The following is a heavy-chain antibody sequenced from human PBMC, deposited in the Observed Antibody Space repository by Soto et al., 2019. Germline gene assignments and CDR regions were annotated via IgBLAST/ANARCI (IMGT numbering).Heavy chain of an antibody. Sequence: EVPLVESGGGLVQPGTSLRLTCAASGFTFDDYAMHWVRQVPGKGLEWVSGISWNSGSVDYADSVKGRFTISRDNAKRTLYLQLNSLTPGDTGFYYCAKDFDFWSGVDYWGQGTLVTVSS. CDR3: AKDFDFWSGVDY. CDR2: ISWNSGSV. D-gene: IGHD3-3*01. CDR1: GFTFDDYA. J-gene: IGHJ4*02. V-gene: IGHV3-9*01.